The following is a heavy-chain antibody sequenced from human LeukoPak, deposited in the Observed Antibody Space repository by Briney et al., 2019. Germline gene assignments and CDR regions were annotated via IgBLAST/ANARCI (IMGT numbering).Heavy chain of an antibody. Sequence: GGSLRLSCAASGFTFSTYDMNWVRQAPGKGLEWVSYIRSSIRSSSSSIFCADSVKGRFTISRDSAKNSLYLQMNSLRAEDTALYYCAKDIRAAAGTPTFDYWGQGTLVTVSS. CDR2: IRSSIRSSSSSI. CDR3: AKDIRAAAGTPTFDY. V-gene: IGHV3-48*01. CDR1: GFTFSTYD. D-gene: IGHD6-13*01. J-gene: IGHJ4*02.